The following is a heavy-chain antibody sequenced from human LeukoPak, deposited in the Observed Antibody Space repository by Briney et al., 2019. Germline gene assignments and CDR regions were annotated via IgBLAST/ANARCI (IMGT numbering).Heavy chain of an antibody. V-gene: IGHV4-4*07. CDR1: GGSISSYY. CDR3: AREGSMTARPFVSIDY. CDR2: IHTSGST. Sequence: PSETLSLTCTVSGGSISSYYWSWIRQPAGKGLQWIGRIHTSGSTDYNPSLGSRVTMSVDTSKNQFSLKLSSATAADTAVYYCAREGSMTARPFVSIDYWGQGTLVTVSS. D-gene: IGHD6-6*01. J-gene: IGHJ4*02.